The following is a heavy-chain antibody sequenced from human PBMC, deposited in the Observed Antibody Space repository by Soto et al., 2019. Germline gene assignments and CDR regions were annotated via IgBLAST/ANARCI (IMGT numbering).Heavy chain of an antibody. J-gene: IGHJ4*02. Sequence: EASVKVSCKASGGTFSNYAINWVRQAPGQGLEWMGCIIPLFGTANYAQKFQGRVTITADESTSTAYLDLSSLRSEDTAVYYCARPVEMATISRSYLFYWGQGTLVTVSS. V-gene: IGHV1-69*13. CDR2: IIPLFGTA. D-gene: IGHD5-12*01. CDR1: GGTFSNYA. CDR3: ARPVEMATISRSYLFY.